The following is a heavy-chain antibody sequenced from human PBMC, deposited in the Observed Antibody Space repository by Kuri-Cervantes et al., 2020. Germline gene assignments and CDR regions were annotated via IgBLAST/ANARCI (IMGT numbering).Heavy chain of an antibody. CDR1: GGSISSYY. CDR2: IYTSGST. CDR3: ARDHYDILTGYETYYYYYGMDV. Sequence: SETLSLTCTVSGGSISSYYWSWIRQPAGKGLEWIGRIYTSGSTNYNPSLKSRVTMSVDTSKNQFSLKLSSVTAADTAVYYCARDHYDILTGYETYYYYYGMDVWGQGTTVTVSS. D-gene: IGHD3-9*01. V-gene: IGHV4-4*07. J-gene: IGHJ6*02.